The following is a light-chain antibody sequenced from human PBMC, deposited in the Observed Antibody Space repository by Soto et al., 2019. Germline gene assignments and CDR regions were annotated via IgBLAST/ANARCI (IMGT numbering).Light chain of an antibody. CDR2: GAS. V-gene: IGKV3-20*01. CDR3: QHYGSSLWP. J-gene: IGKJ1*01. CDR1: QSVSSTY. Sequence: EIVLTQSPGTLSLSPGERATRSCRASQSVSSTYLAWYQQKPGQAPRLLIYGASSRATGIPDRFSGSGSGTDFTLTISRLEPEDFAVYYCQHYGSSLWPFGQGTRVDI.